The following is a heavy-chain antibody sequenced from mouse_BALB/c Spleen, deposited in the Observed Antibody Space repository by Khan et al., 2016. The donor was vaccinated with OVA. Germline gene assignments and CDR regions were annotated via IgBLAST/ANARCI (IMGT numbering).Heavy chain of an antibody. CDR3: ATSYFYGYYIDY. Sequence: EVQLVESGGGLVQPGGSRKLSCATSGFTFSSYGIHWVRQAPEKGLEWVAYISGDSSTIYYADTVKGRFTISRDNPKNTLFLRMTSLRSEDTAMYYCATSYFYGYYIDYWGQGTSLTVSS. V-gene: IGHV5-17*02. D-gene: IGHD1-1*01. CDR1: GFTFSSYG. J-gene: IGHJ2*03. CDR2: ISGDSSTI.